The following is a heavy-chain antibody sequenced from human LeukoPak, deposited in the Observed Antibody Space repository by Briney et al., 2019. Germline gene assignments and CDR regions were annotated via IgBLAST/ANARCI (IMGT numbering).Heavy chain of an antibody. CDR1: GGSISSSSYY. CDR2: IYYSGST. D-gene: IGHD3-3*01. Sequence: PSETLSLTCTVSGGSISSSSYYWSWIRQPPGKGLEWIGYIYYSGSTNYNPSLKSRVTISVDTSKNQFSLKLSSVTAADTAVYYCARAGGSAIAIFGVVTSKENWFDPWGQGTLVTVSS. V-gene: IGHV4-61*01. J-gene: IGHJ5*02. CDR3: ARAGGSAIAIFGVVTSKENWFDP.